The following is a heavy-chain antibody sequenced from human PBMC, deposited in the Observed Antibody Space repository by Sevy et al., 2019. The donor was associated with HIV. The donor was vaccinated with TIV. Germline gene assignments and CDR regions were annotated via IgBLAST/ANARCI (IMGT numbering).Heavy chain of an antibody. D-gene: IGHD2-21*02. CDR3: ARDLGGYGGNSIDY. Sequence: ASVKVSCKASGYTFTSYGISWVRQARGQGLEWMGWISAYNGNTNYAQKLQGRVTMTTDTSTSTAYMELRSLRSDDTAVYYCARDLGGYGGNSIDYWGQGTLVTVSS. CDR2: ISAYNGNT. J-gene: IGHJ4*02. CDR1: GYTFTSYG. V-gene: IGHV1-18*01.